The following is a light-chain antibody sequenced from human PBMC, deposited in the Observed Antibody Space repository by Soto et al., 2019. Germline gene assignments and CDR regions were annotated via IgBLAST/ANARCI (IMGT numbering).Light chain of an antibody. CDR3: QQYNNRPLT. V-gene: IGKV3-15*01. Sequence: EIVMTQSPATLSVSPGERATLSCRASQSVSNKLGWYQQTPGQAPRLLIYSVSTRASGIPARFSGSGSGTEFTLTISSLQSEDFAVYYCQQYNNRPLTFGGGTKVEIK. J-gene: IGKJ4*01. CDR2: SVS. CDR1: QSVSNK.